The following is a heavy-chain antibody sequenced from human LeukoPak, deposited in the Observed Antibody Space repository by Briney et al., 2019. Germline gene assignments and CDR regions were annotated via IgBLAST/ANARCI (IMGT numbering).Heavy chain of an antibody. CDR1: GYTLTELS. D-gene: IGHD5-18*01. CDR2: FDPEDGET. CDR3: AREVGIGYGYSYGYGRGWWYFDY. Sequence: GASVKVSCKVSGYTLTELSMHWVRQAPGKGLEWMGGFDPEDGETIYAQKFQGRVTITADESTSTAYMELSSLRSEDTAVYYCAREVGIGYGYSYGYGRGWWYFDYWGQGTLVTVSS. V-gene: IGHV1-24*01. J-gene: IGHJ4*02.